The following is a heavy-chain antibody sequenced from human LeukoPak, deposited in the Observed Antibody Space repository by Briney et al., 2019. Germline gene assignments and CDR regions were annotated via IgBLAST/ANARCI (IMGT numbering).Heavy chain of an antibody. CDR1: GFTFSSYE. CDR3: ARDAGIAVAGYYYMDV. V-gene: IGHV3-48*03. CDR2: ISSSGSTI. J-gene: IGHJ6*03. Sequence: GGSLRLSCAASGFTFSSYEMNWVRQAPGKGLEWVSYISSSGSTIYYADSVKGRFTISRDNAKNSLYLQMNSLRAEDTAVYYCARDAGIAVAGYYYMDVWGKGTTVTVSS. D-gene: IGHD6-19*01.